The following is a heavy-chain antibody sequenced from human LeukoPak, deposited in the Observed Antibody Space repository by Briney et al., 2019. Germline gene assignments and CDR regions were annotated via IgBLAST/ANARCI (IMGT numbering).Heavy chain of an antibody. V-gene: IGHV3-53*01. CDR2: IYSGGST. CDR3: ARGPPQMTAFATRLLDS. CDR1: GFTVSSNY. D-gene: IGHD3-3*02. Sequence: GGSLRLSCAASGFTVSSNYMSWVRQAPGKGLEWVSVIYSGGSTYYADSVKGRFTISRDNSKNTLYLQMNSLRAEDTAVYYCARGPPQMTAFATRLLDSWGQGTLVIVSS. J-gene: IGHJ4*02.